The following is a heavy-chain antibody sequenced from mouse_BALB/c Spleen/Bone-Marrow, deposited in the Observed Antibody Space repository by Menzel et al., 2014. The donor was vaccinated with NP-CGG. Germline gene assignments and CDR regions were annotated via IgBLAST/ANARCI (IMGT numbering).Heavy chain of an antibody. V-gene: IGHV1-14*01. J-gene: IGHJ4*01. Sequence: EVKLMESGPELVKPGASVKMSCKASGYTFTSSVMHWVKQKPGQGLEWIGYINPYNDGNKYNEKFKGEATLTSDKSSSTAYMELSSLTSEDSAVYYCARPYYGNYDAMDYWGQGTSVTVSS. D-gene: IGHD2-10*01. CDR2: INPYNDGN. CDR1: GYTFTSSV. CDR3: ARPYYGNYDAMDY.